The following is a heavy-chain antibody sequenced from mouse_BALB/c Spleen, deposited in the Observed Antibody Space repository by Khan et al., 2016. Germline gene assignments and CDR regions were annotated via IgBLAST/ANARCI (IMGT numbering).Heavy chain of an antibody. V-gene: IGHV3-2*02. Sequence: EVQLQESGPGLVKPSQSLSLTCTVTGYSITSDYAWNWIRQFPGNKLEWMGYISYSGSTSYHPSLKSRISITRDTSKNQFFLQLNSVTTEDTATSYDARGYYYGKGYFDYWGQGTTLTVSS. CDR2: ISYSGST. J-gene: IGHJ2*01. D-gene: IGHD1-1*01. CDR3: ARGYYYGKGYFDY. CDR1: GYSITSDYA.